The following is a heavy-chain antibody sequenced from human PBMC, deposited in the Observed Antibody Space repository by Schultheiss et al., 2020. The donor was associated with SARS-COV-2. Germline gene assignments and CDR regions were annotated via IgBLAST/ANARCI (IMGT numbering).Heavy chain of an antibody. J-gene: IGHJ6*02. V-gene: IGHV2-70*12. D-gene: IGHD3-22*01. Sequence: SGPTLVKPTQTLTLTCTFSGFSLSTSGVGVGWIRQPPGKALEWLALIYWDDDKYYSTSLKTRLTISKDTSKSQVVLTMTNMDPVDTATYYCARISSDYDSSGYYYDYGMDVWGQGTTVTVSS. CDR3: ARISSDYDSSGYYYDYGMDV. CDR2: IYWDDDK. CDR1: GFSLSTSGVG.